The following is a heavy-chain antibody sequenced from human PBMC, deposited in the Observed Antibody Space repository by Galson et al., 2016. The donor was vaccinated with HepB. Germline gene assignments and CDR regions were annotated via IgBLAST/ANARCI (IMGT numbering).Heavy chain of an antibody. CDR1: GFTFSTYA. J-gene: IGHJ6*02. CDR2: ISYGGGSHK. D-gene: IGHD5-12*01. CDR3: AKAPAGGGSDLCGVYGMDV. Sequence: SLRLSCAASGFTFSTYAIHWVRQAPGKGLEWVIVISYGGGSHKYLADSVKGRFTISRDNSKNTVYLKMNSLRAEDTAVYYCAKAPAGGGSDLCGVYGMDVWGQGTTVTVSS. V-gene: IGHV3-30-3*01.